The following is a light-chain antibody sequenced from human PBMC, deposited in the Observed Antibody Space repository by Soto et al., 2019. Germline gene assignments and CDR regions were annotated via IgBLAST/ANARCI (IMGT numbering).Light chain of an antibody. Sequence: DIQMTQSPSTLSASVGDRVTITCRASQSISSWLAWNQQKPGKAPKLLIYKTSSLESVVPSRVSGSGSGTEFTLTITSLQPDDFATYYCQQSWTFGQGTKVEIK. V-gene: IGKV1-5*03. J-gene: IGKJ1*01. CDR3: QQSWT. CDR1: QSISSW. CDR2: KTS.